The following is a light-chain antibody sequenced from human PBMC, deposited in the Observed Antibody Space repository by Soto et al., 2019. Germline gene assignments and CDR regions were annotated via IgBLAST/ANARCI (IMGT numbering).Light chain of an antibody. CDR2: DVS. V-gene: IGLV2-14*03. Sequence: QSALTQPASVSGSPGQSTAISCTGTSSDVGARKFVSWYQHHPGKAPKLIIFDVSHRPSGVSNRFSGSNSGNTASLTISGLQAEDEADYYCSSYTRSGAVFGGGTKLTVL. CDR3: SSYTRSGAV. CDR1: SSDVGARKF. J-gene: IGLJ2*01.